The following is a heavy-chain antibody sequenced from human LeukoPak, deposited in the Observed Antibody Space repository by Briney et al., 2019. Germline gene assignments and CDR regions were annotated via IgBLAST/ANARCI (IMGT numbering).Heavy chain of an antibody. D-gene: IGHD6-13*01. Sequence: ASVKVSCKASGYTFTSYAMHWVRQAPGQRLEWMGWINAGNGNTKYSQKFQGRVTITRDTSASTAYMELSSLRSEDTAVYYCARVWESIAAAGTHMDVWGQGTTVTVSS. CDR2: INAGNGNT. J-gene: IGHJ6*02. CDR1: GYTFTSYA. CDR3: ARVWESIAAAGTHMDV. V-gene: IGHV1-3*01.